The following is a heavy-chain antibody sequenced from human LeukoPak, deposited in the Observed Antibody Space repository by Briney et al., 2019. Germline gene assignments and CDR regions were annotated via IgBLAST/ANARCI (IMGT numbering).Heavy chain of an antibody. J-gene: IGHJ3*02. V-gene: IGHV4-4*02. CDR2: IFYSGST. CDR3: ARERSGSEIFARSFDI. CDR1: GGSISSSNW. Sequence: PSETLSLTCAVSGGSISSSNWWSWVRQPPGKGLEWIGEIFYSGSTNYNPSLKSRIIISVDKSKNQFSLKLSSVTAADTAVYYCARERSGSEIFARSFDIWGQGIMVTVSS. D-gene: IGHD3-3*01.